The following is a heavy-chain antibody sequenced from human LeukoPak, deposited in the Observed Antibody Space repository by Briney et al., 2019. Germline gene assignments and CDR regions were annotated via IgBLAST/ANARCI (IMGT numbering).Heavy chain of an antibody. CDR1: GFTFSGSA. Sequence: GGPLRLSCAASGFTFSGSAMHWVRQASGKGLEWVGRIRSKANSYATAYAASVKGRFTISRDDSKNTAYLQMNSLKTEDTAVYYCTRRQTTKAYYGMGVWGQGTTVTVSS. D-gene: IGHD1-14*01. CDR3: TRRQTTKAYYGMGV. CDR2: IRSKANSYAT. J-gene: IGHJ6*02. V-gene: IGHV3-73*01.